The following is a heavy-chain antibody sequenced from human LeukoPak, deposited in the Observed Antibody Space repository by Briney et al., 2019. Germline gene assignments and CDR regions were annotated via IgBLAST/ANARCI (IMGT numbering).Heavy chain of an antibody. CDR3: ARSDRDLWYFDL. Sequence: SETLSLTCTVSGGSISTYYWSWIRQPPGKGLEWIGYVYYSGTTNYKYKSSLKSRVTISVDTSKNQFSLRLSSVTAADTAVYHCARSDRDLWYFDLWGRGTLVTVSS. CDR1: GGSISTYY. J-gene: IGHJ2*01. V-gene: IGHV4-59*01. CDR2: VYYSGTT.